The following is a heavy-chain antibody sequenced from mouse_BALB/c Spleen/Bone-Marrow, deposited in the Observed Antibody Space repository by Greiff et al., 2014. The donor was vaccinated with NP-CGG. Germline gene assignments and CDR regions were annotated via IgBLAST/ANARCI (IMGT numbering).Heavy chain of an antibody. V-gene: IGHV1S81*02. Sequence: VQLVQSGAELAKPGASVKLSCKASGYTFTSYYVCWVKQRPGQGLEWIGEINPSNGGTNFNEKFKSKATLTVDKSSSTAYMSLSSLTSEDSAVYYCTRSRRAMDHWGQGTSVTVSS. D-gene: IGHD1-2*01. CDR2: INPSNGGT. CDR1: GYTFTSYY. J-gene: IGHJ4*01. CDR3: TRSRRAMDH.